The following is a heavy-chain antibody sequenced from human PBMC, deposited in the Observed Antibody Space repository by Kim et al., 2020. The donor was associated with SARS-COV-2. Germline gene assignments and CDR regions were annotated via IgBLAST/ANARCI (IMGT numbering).Heavy chain of an antibody. D-gene: IGHD6-6*01. CDR3: ARQGYSSSSGTYYYSGLDV. V-gene: IGHV3-11*06. Sequence: KGRFTIARDNAKNSLYLQMNRLRAEDTAVYYCARQGYSSSSGTYYYSGLDVWGQGTTVTVSS. J-gene: IGHJ6*02.